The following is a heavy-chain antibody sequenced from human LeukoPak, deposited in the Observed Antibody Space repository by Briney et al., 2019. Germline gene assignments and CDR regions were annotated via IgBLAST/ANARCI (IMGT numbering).Heavy chain of an antibody. D-gene: IGHD3-10*01. CDR2: ISSSSSTI. CDR1: GFTFSSYS. V-gene: IGHV3-48*04. J-gene: IGHJ4*02. CDR3: ARRTYYYGSGSYYPFDY. Sequence: GGSLRHSCAASGFTFSSYSMNWVRQAPGKGLEWVSYISSSSSTIYYADSVKGRFTISRDNAKNSLYLQMNSLRAEDTAVYYCARRTYYYGSGSYYPFDYWGQGTLVTVSS.